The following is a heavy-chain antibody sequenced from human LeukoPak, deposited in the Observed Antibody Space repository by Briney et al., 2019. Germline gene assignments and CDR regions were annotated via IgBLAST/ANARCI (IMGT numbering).Heavy chain of an antibody. CDR2: ISSSGSTI. J-gene: IGHJ2*01. V-gene: IGHV3-11*01. CDR3: ARDRRHLRGYFDL. CDR1: GFTFSDYY. Sequence: PGGSLRLSCAASGFTFSDYYMSWIRQAPGRGLEWVSYISSSGSTIYYADSAKGRFTISRDNAKNSLYLQMNSLRAEDTAVYYCARDRRHLRGYFDLWGRGTLVTVSS.